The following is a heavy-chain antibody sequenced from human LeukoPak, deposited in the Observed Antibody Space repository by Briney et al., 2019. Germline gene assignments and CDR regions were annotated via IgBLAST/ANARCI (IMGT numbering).Heavy chain of an antibody. Sequence: SETLSLTCTVSGGSISSTSYYWGWIRQPPGKGLEWIGSIYYSGSTYYNPSLKSRVTISVDTSKNQFSLKLSSVTAADTAVYYCARAYCSGGSCYWYYYYYMDVWGKGTTVTVSS. CDR1: GGSISSTSYY. V-gene: IGHV4-39*07. J-gene: IGHJ6*03. CDR2: IYYSGST. CDR3: ARAYCSGGSCYWYYYYYMDV. D-gene: IGHD2-15*01.